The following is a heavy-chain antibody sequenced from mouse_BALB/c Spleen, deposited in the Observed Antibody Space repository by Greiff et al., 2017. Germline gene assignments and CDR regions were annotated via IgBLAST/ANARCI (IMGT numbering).Heavy chain of an antibody. D-gene: IGHD1-2*01. CDR3: ARSGTTATLDWYFDV. CDR1: GYTFTNYW. Sequence: QVQLQQSGAELVRPGTSVKISCKASGYTFTNYWLGWVKQRPGHGLEWIGDIYPGGGYTNYNEKFKGKATLTADTSSSTAYMQLSSLTSEDSAVYFCARSGTTATLDWYFDVWGAGTTVTVSS. CDR2: IYPGGGYT. V-gene: IGHV1-63*02. J-gene: IGHJ1*01.